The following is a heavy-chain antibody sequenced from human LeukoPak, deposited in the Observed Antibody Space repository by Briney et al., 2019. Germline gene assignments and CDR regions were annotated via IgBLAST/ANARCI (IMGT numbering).Heavy chain of an antibody. Sequence: PSETLSLTCAVYGGSFGDFWWTWIRQSPGKGLEWIGEVNPSGRSNYNPSLNSRVTIPVDRSKKQFSLRLTSVTAADTAVYYCARTYYYGRDPYYYSYYMDVWGKGTTVTFSS. CDR1: GGSFGDFW. V-gene: IGHV4-34*01. CDR2: VNPSGRS. CDR3: ARTYYYGRDPYYYSYYMDV. J-gene: IGHJ6*03. D-gene: IGHD3-10*01.